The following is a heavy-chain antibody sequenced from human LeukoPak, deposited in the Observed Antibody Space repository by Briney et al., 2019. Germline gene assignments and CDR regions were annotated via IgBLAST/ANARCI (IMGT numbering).Heavy chain of an antibody. J-gene: IGHJ5*02. CDR2: INPGNGNT. CDR3: ARDICSGGICFERWFVP. Sequence: ASVNVSCKASGYTFTSYAMHWVRQAPGQSLEWMGWINPGNGNTKCSQKFQDRVTLTRDTSANTAYMELSSLRFEDTAIYYCARDICSGGICFERWFVPWGQGTLVTVSS. V-gene: IGHV1-3*01. D-gene: IGHD2-15*01. CDR1: GYTFTSYA.